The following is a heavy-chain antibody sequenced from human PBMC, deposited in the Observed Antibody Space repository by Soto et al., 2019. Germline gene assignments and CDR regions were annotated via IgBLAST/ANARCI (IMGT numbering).Heavy chain of an antibody. Sequence: EVQLVETGGGLIQPGGSLRLSCAASGFTVSSNYMSWVRQAPGKGLEWVSVIYSGGSTYYADSVKGRFTISRGNSKNTLYLQKNSLRDEDTAVYYCARERRESGDYDSMDIWGQGTTVTFSS. CDR1: GFTVSSNY. CDR3: ARERRESGDYDSMDI. V-gene: IGHV3-53*02. J-gene: IGHJ6*02. CDR2: IYSGGST.